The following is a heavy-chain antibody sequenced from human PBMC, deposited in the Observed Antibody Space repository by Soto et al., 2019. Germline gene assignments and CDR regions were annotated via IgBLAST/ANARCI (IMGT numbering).Heavy chain of an antibody. D-gene: IGHD1-26*01. CDR3: ARTRSAWSDFHYYSLDV. CDR1: AGTFTNSI. CDR2: IMPVSGAA. Sequence: QVHLVQSGPEVKKPGSSVKVSCRASAGTFTNSIISWVRQARGQGLEWLGAIMPVSGAAIYAQIFKGRITITAAESTSTVYMELSSLRSDDTAVYYCARTRSAWSDFHYYSLDVWGQGTTVTVSS. V-gene: IGHV1-69*01. J-gene: IGHJ6*02.